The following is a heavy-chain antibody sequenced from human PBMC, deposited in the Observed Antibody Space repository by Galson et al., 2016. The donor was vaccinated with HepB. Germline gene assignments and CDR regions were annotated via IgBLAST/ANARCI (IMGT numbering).Heavy chain of an antibody. J-gene: IGHJ4*02. CDR1: GYTFTSYG. V-gene: IGHV1-18*04. CDR2: ISAYNDST. D-gene: IGHD3-3*01. CDR3: ARDLVGTKRITIFGVVMVY. Sequence: SVKVSCKASGYTFTSYGISWVRQAPGQGLEWVGWISAYNDSTNYAQKFQDRVTMTTDTSTSAAYMELRSLRSDDTAVYYCARDLVGTKRITIFGVVMVYWGQGTLVTVSS.